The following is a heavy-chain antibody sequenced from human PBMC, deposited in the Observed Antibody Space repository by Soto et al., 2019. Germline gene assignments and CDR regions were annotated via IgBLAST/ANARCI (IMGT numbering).Heavy chain of an antibody. CDR1: GYTFTSYD. J-gene: IGHJ6*03. CDR2: MNPNSGNT. V-gene: IGHV1-8*01. CDR3: ARGGLREYYYYYYYMDV. Sequence: ASVKVACKASGYTFTSYDINWVLQATGQGLEWMGWMNPNSGNTGYAQKFQGRVTMTRNTSISTAYMELSSLRSEDTAVYYCARGGLREYYYYYYYMDVWGKGTTVTVSS. D-gene: IGHD2-15*01.